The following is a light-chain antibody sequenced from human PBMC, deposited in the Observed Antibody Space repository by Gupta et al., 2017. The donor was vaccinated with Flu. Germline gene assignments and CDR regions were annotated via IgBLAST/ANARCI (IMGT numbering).Light chain of an antibody. Sequence: IQMTQSPSSLRAAVGDRVTITCRASQSISSYLNWYQQKPGKAPKLLIYAASSLQSGVPSRFSGSGSGTDFTLTISSLQPEDFATYYCQQSYSAPRTFGQGTKVEIK. V-gene: IGKV1-39*01. CDR2: AAS. J-gene: IGKJ1*01. CDR3: QQSYSAPRT. CDR1: QSISSY.